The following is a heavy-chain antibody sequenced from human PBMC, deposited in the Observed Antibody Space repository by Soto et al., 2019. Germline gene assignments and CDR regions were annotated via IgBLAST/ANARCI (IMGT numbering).Heavy chain of an antibody. Sequence: QLQEPGPGLLKPSETLSLTCTVSGVSISSSDYYWGWIRQPPGKGLEWIGSIFYNENTYYNPSLESRLTVSRDTSKSQFSLNLRSVTAADTAVYFCARHQYGYGLDVWGQGTTVTVSS. V-gene: IGHV4-39*01. CDR3: ARHQYGYGLDV. CDR2: IFYNENT. D-gene: IGHD3-10*01. CDR1: GVSISSSDYY. J-gene: IGHJ6*02.